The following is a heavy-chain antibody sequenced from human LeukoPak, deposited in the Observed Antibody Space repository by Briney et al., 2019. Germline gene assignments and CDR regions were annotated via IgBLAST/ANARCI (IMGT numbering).Heavy chain of an antibody. Sequence: GATVKISCKASGYTLTDYYMHWVQQAPGKGLEWMGRVDPEDGETIYAEKFQGRVTITADTSTDTAYMELSSLRSEDTAVYYCATGTIFGVVILFDYWGQGTLVTVSS. CDR3: ATGTIFGVVILFDY. CDR1: GYTLTDYY. CDR2: VDPEDGET. D-gene: IGHD3-3*01. J-gene: IGHJ4*02. V-gene: IGHV1-69-2*01.